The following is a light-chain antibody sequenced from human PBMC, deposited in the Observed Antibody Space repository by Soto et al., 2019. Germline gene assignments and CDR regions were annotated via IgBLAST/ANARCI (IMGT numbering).Light chain of an antibody. Sequence: QSALTQPASVSGSPGQSITISCTGASSDVGGYNYVSWYQQHPGKAPKLMIYDVTKWPSGVSHRCSGSKSGNTASLTISGLQPEDEADYYCSSYTSSSTLVFGGGTKLTVL. CDR3: SSYTSSSTLV. V-gene: IGLV2-14*01. J-gene: IGLJ2*01. CDR2: DVT. CDR1: SSDVGGYNY.